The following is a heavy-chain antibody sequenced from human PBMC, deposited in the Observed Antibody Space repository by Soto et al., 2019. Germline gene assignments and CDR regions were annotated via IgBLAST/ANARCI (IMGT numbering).Heavy chain of an antibody. V-gene: IGHV4-39*01. D-gene: IGHD4-17*01. Sequence: SETLSLTCTVSGGSISSSSYYWGWIRQPPGKGLEWIGSIYYSGSTYYNPSLKSRVTISVDTSKNQFSLKLSSVTAADMAVYYCARRTVTRDLDYWGQGTLVTVSS. CDR3: ARRTVTRDLDY. J-gene: IGHJ4*02. CDR1: GGSISSSSYY. CDR2: IYYSGST.